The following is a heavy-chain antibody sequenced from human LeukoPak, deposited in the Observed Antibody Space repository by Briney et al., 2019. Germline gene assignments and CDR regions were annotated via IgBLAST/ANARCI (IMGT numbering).Heavy chain of an antibody. Sequence: ASVKVSCKASGYTFTNYYMHWVRQAPGQGLEWMGIINPSDGSTTHTQKFQGRVTMTRDTSTGTAYMELSSLRSEDTAIYYCARLGTTWSRIYYFDYWGQGTLVTVSS. D-gene: IGHD1-1*01. CDR3: ARLGTTWSRIYYFDY. CDR1: GYTFTNYY. V-gene: IGHV1-46*01. CDR2: INPSDGST. J-gene: IGHJ4*02.